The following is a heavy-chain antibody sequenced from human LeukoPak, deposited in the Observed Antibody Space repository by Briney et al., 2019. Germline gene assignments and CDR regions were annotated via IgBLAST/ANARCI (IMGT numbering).Heavy chain of an antibody. CDR1: GGSISSYY. CDR2: IYYSGST. CDR3: AGTQYSSSAGYYYMDV. Sequence: PSETLSLTCTVSGGSISSYYWSWIRRPPGKGLEWIGYIYYSGSTNYNPSLKSRVTISVDTSKNQFSLKLSSVTAADTAVYYCAGTQYSSSAGYYYMDVWGKGTTVTVSS. D-gene: IGHD6-6*01. J-gene: IGHJ6*03. V-gene: IGHV4-59*01.